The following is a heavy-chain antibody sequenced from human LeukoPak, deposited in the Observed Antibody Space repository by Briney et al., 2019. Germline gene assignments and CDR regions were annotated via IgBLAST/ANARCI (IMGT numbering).Heavy chain of an antibody. V-gene: IGHV4-30-4*01. CDR3: ARGALGIAAAGTYY. J-gene: IGHJ4*02. D-gene: IGHD6-13*01. CDR1: GGSISSGDYY. Sequence: NPSETLSLTCTVSGGSISSGDYYWSWIRQPPGEGLEWIGYIYYSGSTYYNPSLKSRVTISVDTSKNQFSLKLSSVTAADTAVYYCARGALGIAAAGTYYWGQGTLVTVSS. CDR2: IYYSGST.